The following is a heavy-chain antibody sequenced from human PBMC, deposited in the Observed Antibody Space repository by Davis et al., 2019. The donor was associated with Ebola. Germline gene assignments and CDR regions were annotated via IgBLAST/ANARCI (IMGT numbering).Heavy chain of an antibody. J-gene: IGHJ4*02. CDR1: GYTFTSYG. Sequence: ASVKVSCKAFGYTFTSYGINWVRQATGQGLEWMGWMNPNSGNTGYAQKFQGRVTMTRNISIRTAYMELSSLRSEDTVVYYCAGEPIAVAGRYFDYWGQGTLVTVSS. CDR3: AGEPIAVAGRYFDY. V-gene: IGHV1-8*02. D-gene: IGHD6-19*01. CDR2: MNPNSGNT.